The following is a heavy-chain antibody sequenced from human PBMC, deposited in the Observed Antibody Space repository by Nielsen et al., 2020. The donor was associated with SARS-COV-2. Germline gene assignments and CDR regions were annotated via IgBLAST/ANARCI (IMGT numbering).Heavy chain of an antibody. CDR3: ARSLRGGQQLVYNDY. Sequence: ASVKVSCKASGYTFTSYGISWVRQAPGQGLEWMGWMNPNSGNTGYAQKFQGRVTMTRNTSISTAYMELSSLRSEDTAVYYCARSLRGGQQLVYNDYWGQGTLVTVSS. V-gene: IGHV1-8*02. J-gene: IGHJ4*02. CDR2: MNPNSGNT. D-gene: IGHD6-13*01. CDR1: GYTFTSYG.